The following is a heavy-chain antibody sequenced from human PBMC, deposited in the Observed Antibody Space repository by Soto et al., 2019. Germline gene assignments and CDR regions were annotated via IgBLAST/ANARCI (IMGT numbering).Heavy chain of an antibody. Sequence: EVQLVESGGGLVKAGGSLRLFCTASGFTFRNYNMNWVRQAPGKGLEWVSSISTGGAYMFYADSVKDRFTISRDNAQNSLFLQIDSPRAEDTAVYYCARDIASPGGDYFDSRGQGTLVTVSS. CDR1: GFTFRNYN. V-gene: IGHV3-21*06. CDR2: ISTGGAYM. J-gene: IGHJ4*02. D-gene: IGHD2-21*01. CDR3: ARDIASPGGDYFDS.